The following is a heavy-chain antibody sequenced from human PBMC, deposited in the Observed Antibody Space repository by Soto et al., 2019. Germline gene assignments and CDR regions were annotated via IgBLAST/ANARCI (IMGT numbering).Heavy chain of an antibody. D-gene: IGHD5-12*01. CDR2: ISHLEST. V-gene: IGHV4-30-2*06. J-gene: IGHJ4*02. CDR1: GASISYGGFS. CDR3: ARGGGYDSFDY. Sequence: SETLSLTCTVSGASISYGGFSWSWIRQSPGKGLEWIGYISHLESTYFHPSFKSRLTMSIDRTRNQFSLKLSSVTAADMAVYYCARGGGYDSFDYWGQGVLVTVS.